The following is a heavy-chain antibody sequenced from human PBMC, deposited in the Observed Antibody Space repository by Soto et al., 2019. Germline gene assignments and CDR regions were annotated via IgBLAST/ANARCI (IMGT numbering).Heavy chain of an antibody. CDR2: ISGTGGGT. CDR3: AIRAFYGSGIPNYYGMDV. V-gene: IGHV3-23*01. J-gene: IGHJ6*02. Sequence: PGGSVRLSCAASGFTFSNYTMTWVRQAPGKGLEWVSVISGTGGGTNNADSAKGRFTTSRDNSKNTLYLQMNSLRAEDTAVYYCAIRAFYGSGIPNYYGMDVWGQGTAVTVSS. CDR1: GFTFSNYT. D-gene: IGHD3-10*01.